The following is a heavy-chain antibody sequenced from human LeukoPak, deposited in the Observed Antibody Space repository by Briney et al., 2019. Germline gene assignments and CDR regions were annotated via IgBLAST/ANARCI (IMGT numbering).Heavy chain of an antibody. J-gene: IGHJ5*02. D-gene: IGHD6-19*01. CDR1: GGTFSSYA. Sequence: GASVKVSCKASGGTFSSYAISWVRQAPGQGLEWMGRIIPIFGTANYAQKFQGRVTITTDESTSTAYMELSSLRSEDTAVYYCARDGSAVAGGPLRSWGQGTLVTVSS. CDR2: IIPIFGTA. V-gene: IGHV1-69*05. CDR3: ARDGSAVAGGPLRS.